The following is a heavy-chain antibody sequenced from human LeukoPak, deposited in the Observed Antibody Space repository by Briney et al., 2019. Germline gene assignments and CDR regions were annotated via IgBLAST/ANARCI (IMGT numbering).Heavy chain of an antibody. J-gene: IGHJ3*02. CDR3: ASRHPRDGYNYAFDI. D-gene: IGHD5-24*01. CDR1: VGTFSSYA. V-gene: IGHV1-69*05. Sequence: GASVKVSCKASVGTFSSYAISWVRQAPGQGLEWMGRIIPIFGTANYAQKFQGRVTITTDESTSTAYMELSSLRSADAAVYYCASRHPRDGYNYAFDIWGQGTMATVSS. CDR2: IIPIFGTA.